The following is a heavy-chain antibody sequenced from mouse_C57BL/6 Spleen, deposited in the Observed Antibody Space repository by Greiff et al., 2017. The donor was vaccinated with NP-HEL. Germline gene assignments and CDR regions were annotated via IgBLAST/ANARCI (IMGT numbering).Heavy chain of an antibody. J-gene: IGHJ1*03. D-gene: IGHD4-1*01. CDR1: GFTLSSYT. CDR3: ARDSGTDWYFDV. V-gene: IGHV5-9*01. Sequence: EVKLVESGGGLVKPGGSLKLSCAASGFTLSSYTMSWVRQTPEKRLEWVATISGGGGNTYYPDSVKGRFTISRDNAKNTLYLQMSSLRSEDTALYYCARDSGTDWYFDVWGTGTTVTVSS. CDR2: ISGGGGNT.